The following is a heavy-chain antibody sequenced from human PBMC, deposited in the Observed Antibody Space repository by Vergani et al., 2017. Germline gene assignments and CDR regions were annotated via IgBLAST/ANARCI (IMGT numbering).Heavy chain of an antibody. CDR2: VFYGGRT. CDR3: ARHISVVRPSSMTAFDY. V-gene: IGHV4-39*01. J-gene: IGHJ4*02. CDR1: GDSISTSSYA. D-gene: IGHD2-21*01. Sequence: QMQLQESGPGLVKPSETLSLSCTVSGDSISTSSYAWGWLRSPPGKTLEWIGTVFYGGRTSYNPSLKSRVTLSLDTSKEQISLHLTSVTAADTAVYYCARHISVVRPSSMTAFDYWGQGTLVTVSS.